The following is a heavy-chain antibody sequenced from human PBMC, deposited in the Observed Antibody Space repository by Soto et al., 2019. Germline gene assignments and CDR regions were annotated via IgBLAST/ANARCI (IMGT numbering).Heavy chain of an antibody. V-gene: IGHV3-21*01. J-gene: IGHJ4*02. CDR3: ARDLISSGWSPYDY. CDR2: ISSSSSYI. Sequence: PWGSLRLSCAASGFTFSSYSRNWVRQAPGKGLEWVSSISSSSSYIYYADSVKGRFTISRDNAKNSLYLQMNSLRAEDTAVYYCARDLISSGWSPYDYWGQGTLVTVSS. CDR1: GFTFSSYS. D-gene: IGHD6-19*01.